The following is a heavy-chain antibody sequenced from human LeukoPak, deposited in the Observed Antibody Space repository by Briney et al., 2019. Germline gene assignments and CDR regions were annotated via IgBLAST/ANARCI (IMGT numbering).Heavy chain of an antibody. V-gene: IGHV1-69*05. Sequence: GASVKVSCKASGGTFSSYAISWVRQAPGQGLEWMGGIIPIFGTANYAQKFQGRVTITTDESTSTAYMELSSLRSEDTAVYYCARDHYYDSSGYLLGLFDYWGQGTLVNVSS. CDR3: ARDHYYDSSGYLLGLFDY. CDR2: IIPIFGTA. CDR1: GGTFSSYA. J-gene: IGHJ4*02. D-gene: IGHD3-22*01.